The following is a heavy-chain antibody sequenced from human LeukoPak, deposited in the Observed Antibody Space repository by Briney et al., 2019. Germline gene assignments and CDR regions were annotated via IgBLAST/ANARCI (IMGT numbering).Heavy chain of an antibody. Sequence: PSETLSLTCTVSGDSISSHYWSWIRQPAGRGLEWIARMSGSGSTNYNPSLKSRVTLSVDTSKNQFSLNLNSVTAADTAVYYCARDRTYYDSTGYYYDFWGQGTLVTVSS. CDR1: GDSISSHY. V-gene: IGHV4-4*07. J-gene: IGHJ4*02. CDR2: MSGSGST. D-gene: IGHD3-22*01. CDR3: ARDRTYYDSTGYYYDF.